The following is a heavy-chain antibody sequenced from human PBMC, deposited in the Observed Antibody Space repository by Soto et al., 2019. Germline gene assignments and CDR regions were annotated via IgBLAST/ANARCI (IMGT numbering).Heavy chain of an antibody. J-gene: IGHJ4*02. D-gene: IGHD2-2*01. V-gene: IGHV3-7*01. CDR3: ARDSMGDD. Sequence: SMSLSSAASVFTFSHAWLSWVRQAPGKGLEWVANIKQDGSEKYYVDSVKGRFTISRDNAKNSLYLQMNSLRAEDTAVYYCARDSMGDDWGQGTLVTGSS. CDR2: IKQDGSEK. CDR1: VFTFSHAW.